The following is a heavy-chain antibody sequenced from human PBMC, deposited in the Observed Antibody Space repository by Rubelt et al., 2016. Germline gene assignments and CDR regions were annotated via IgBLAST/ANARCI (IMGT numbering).Heavy chain of an antibody. Sequence: QVQLVQSGAEVKKPGSSVKVSCKASGGTFSSYAISWVRQAPGQGLEWMGRIIHILGIANYAQKFQGRVTITADKSTSTAYRERSSLRSEDTAVYYCARPRPGYYYGMDVWGQGTTVTVSS. CDR3: ARPRPGYYYGMDV. V-gene: IGHV1-69*04. CDR2: IIHILGIA. D-gene: IGHD6-6*01. J-gene: IGHJ6*02. CDR1: GGTFSSYA.